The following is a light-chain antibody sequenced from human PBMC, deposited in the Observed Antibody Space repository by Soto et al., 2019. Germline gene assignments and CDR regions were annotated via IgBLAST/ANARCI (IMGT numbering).Light chain of an antibody. CDR1: QSDSSN. J-gene: IGKJ4*01. CDR3: QQYNNWSPLT. CDR2: GAS. Sequence: EIVMTQSPATLSVSPGQRATLSCRASQSDSSNLAWYQQKPGQAPRLLIYGASTRATGIPARFSGSGSGTEFTLTISSLQSEDFAVYYCQQYNNWSPLTFGGGTKVEIK. V-gene: IGKV3-15*01.